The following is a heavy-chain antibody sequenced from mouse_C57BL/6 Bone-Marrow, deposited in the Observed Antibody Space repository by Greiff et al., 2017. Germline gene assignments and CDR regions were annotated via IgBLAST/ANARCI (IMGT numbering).Heavy chain of an antibody. V-gene: IGHV1-55*01. CDR1: GYTFTSYW. CDR2: IYPGSGST. J-gene: IGHJ4*01. CDR3: ARDEGFYAMDY. Sequence: QVQLQQPGAELVKPGASVKMSCKASGYTFTSYWLTWVKQRPGQGLEWIGDIYPGSGSTNYNEKFKSKATLTVDTSSSTAYMQLSSLTSEASAVYYCARDEGFYAMDYWGQGTSVTVSS.